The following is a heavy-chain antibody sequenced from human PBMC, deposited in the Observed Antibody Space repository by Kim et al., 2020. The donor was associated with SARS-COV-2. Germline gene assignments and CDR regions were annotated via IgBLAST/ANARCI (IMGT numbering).Heavy chain of an antibody. CDR2: IIPIFGTA. Sequence: SVKVSCKASGGTFSSYAISWVRQAPGQGLEWMGGIIPIFGTANYAQKFQGRVTITADASTSTAYMELSSLRSEDTAVYYCARTTGRYSYGYGVRAPFDYWGEGTLCTVSS. D-gene: IGHD5-18*01. CDR3: ARTTGRYSYGYGVRAPFDY. J-gene: IGHJ4*02. V-gene: IGHV1-69*13. CDR1: GGTFSSYA.